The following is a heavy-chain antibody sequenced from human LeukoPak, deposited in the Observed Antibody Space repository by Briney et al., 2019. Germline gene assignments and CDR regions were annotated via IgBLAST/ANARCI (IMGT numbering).Heavy chain of an antibody. V-gene: IGHV3-48*03. Sequence: PGGSLRLSCEASGFTFSIYWMHWVRQAPGKGLEWVSYISSSGSTIYYADSVKGRFTISRDNAKNSLYLQMNSLRAEDTAVYYCARDRYYDSGGYLFGYWGQGSLVTVSS. CDR3: ARDRYYDSGGYLFGY. CDR2: ISSSGSTI. CDR1: GFTFSIYW. D-gene: IGHD3-22*01. J-gene: IGHJ4*02.